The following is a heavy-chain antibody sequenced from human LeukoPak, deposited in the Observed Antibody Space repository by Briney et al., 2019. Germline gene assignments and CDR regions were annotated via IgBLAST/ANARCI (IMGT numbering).Heavy chain of an antibody. CDR2: INPNSGGT. V-gene: IGHV1-2*02. CDR3: ARGDSSSWPYNWFDP. Sequence: ASVKVSRKASGYTFTGYYMHWVRQAPGQGLEWMGWINPNSGGTNYAQKFQGRVTMTRDTSISTAYMELSRLRSDDTAVYYCARGDSSSWPYNWFDPWGQGTLVTVSS. J-gene: IGHJ5*02. CDR1: GYTFTGYY. D-gene: IGHD6-13*01.